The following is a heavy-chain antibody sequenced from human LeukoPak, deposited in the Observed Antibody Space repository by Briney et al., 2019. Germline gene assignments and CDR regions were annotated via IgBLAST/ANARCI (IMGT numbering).Heavy chain of an antibody. CDR1: GFTFSSYW. D-gene: IGHD6-13*01. CDR3: ARQPSSQNFDY. V-gene: IGHV3-7*02. Sequence: GGSLRLSCAASGFTFSSYWMSWVRQAPGRGLEWVANIKQDGSEKYYVDSVKGRFTISRDNAKNSLYLQMNSLRAEDTAVYYCARQPSSQNFDYWGQGALVTVSS. J-gene: IGHJ4*02. CDR2: IKQDGSEK.